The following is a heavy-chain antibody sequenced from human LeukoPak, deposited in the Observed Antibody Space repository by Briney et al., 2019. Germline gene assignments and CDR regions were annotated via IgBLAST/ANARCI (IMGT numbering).Heavy chain of an antibody. CDR2: IIPIFGTA. CDR1: GGTFSSYA. D-gene: IGHD3-9*01. V-gene: IGHV1-69*01. Sequence: GSSVKVSCKASGGTFSSYAISWVRQAPGQGLEWMGGIIPIFGTANYAQKFEGRVTITADESTSTGYMELSRLRSEDTAVYYCARMRRSRDVLRYFDWLPSGFDYWGQGTLVTVSS. CDR3: ARMRRSRDVLRYFDWLPSGFDY. J-gene: IGHJ4*02.